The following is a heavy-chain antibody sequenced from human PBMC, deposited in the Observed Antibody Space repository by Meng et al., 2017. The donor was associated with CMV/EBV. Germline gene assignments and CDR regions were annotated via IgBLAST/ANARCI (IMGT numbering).Heavy chain of an antibody. V-gene: IGHV4-34*01. D-gene: IGHD1-26*01. Sequence: QVPLPQGGAGLLKPSETLSLTCAVYGGSFSGYDWSWIRQPPGKGLEWIGEINHGGSTNYNPSLKSRVTISVDTSISTAYLQWSSLKASDTAMYYCARHERELYPDYWGQGTLVTVSS. CDR3: ARHERELYPDY. J-gene: IGHJ4*02. CDR1: GGSFSGYD. CDR2: INHGGST.